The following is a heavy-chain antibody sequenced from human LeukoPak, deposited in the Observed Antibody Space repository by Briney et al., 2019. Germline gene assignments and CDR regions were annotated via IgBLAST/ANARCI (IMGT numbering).Heavy chain of an antibody. CDR1: GGSISSGGYY. CDR3: ARGVLGYYDFWSGSNWFDP. V-gene: IGHV4-31*03. D-gene: IGHD3-3*01. Sequence: PSETLSLTCTVSGGSISSGGYYWSWIRRHPGKGLEWIGYIYYSGSTYYNPSLKSRVTISVDTSKNQFSLKLSSVTAADTAVYYCARGVLGYYDFWSGSNWFDPWGQGTLVTVSS. CDR2: IYYSGST. J-gene: IGHJ5*02.